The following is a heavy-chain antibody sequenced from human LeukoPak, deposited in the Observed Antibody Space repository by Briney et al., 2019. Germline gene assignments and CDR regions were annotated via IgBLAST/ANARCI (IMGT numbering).Heavy chain of an antibody. D-gene: IGHD2/OR15-2a*01. CDR1: GFPLSRYW. CDR3: AGGDGFLVDS. CDR2: IKQDGSEK. Sequence: PGGSLRLSCVASGFPLSRYWMTWVRQAPGKGLEWVANIKQDGSEKYSVDSVKGRFTISRDNAKNTLYLQMNSLKAEDTAVYYCAGGDGFLVDSWGQGTPVTVSS. V-gene: IGHV3-7*04. J-gene: IGHJ4*02.